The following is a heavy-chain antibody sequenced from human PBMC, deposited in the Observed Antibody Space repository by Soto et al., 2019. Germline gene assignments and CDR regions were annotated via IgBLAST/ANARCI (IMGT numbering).Heavy chain of an antibody. CDR1: GFTFSDTY. CDR3: TTGLSNGYYNFDY. V-gene: IGHV3-15*01. Sequence: EVQLVESGGGLLKPGASLRLSCATSGFTFSDTYLSWVRQAPGKGLEWVGRIKRQADGGTTDYAAPVKDRFTISRDDSKHTLYLQMNSLKNEDTALYYCTTGLSNGYYNFDYWGQGTLVTVSS. D-gene: IGHD3-22*01. CDR2: IKRQADGGTT. J-gene: IGHJ4*02.